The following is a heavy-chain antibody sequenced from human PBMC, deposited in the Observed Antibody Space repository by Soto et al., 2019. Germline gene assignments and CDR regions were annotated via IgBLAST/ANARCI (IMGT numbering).Heavy chain of an antibody. D-gene: IGHD3-9*01. V-gene: IGHV4-59*08. CDR3: ARLHPRVLRYFDWQFDY. J-gene: IGHJ4*02. CDR2: IYYSGST. CDR1: GGSIISYY. Sequence: SETLSLTCTVSGGSIISYYWSWIRQPPWKGLEWIGYIYYSGSTNYNPSLKSRVTISVDTSKNQFSLKLSSVTAADTAVYYCARLHPRVLRYFDWQFDYWGQGTLVTVSS.